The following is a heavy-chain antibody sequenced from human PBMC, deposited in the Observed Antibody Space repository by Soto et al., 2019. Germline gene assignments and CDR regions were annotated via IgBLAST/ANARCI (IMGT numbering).Heavy chain of an antibody. Sequence: QVQLVQSGAEVKKPGSSVKVSCKASGGTFSSYAISWVRQAPGQGLEWMGGIIPIFGTANYAQKFQGRVTIPADESTSTAYMELSSLRSEDTAVYYCARERYCSSTSCYEDYYYGMDVWGQGTTVTVSS. CDR1: GGTFSSYA. CDR3: ARERYCSSTSCYEDYYYGMDV. J-gene: IGHJ6*02. V-gene: IGHV1-69*01. D-gene: IGHD2-2*01. CDR2: IIPIFGTA.